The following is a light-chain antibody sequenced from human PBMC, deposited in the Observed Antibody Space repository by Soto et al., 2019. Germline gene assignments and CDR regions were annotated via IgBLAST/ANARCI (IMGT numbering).Light chain of an antibody. Sequence: EIVMTQSPATLSVSPGERATLSCRASQSVSSNLAWYQQKPGQAPRLLIYGASTRDTGVPTRFSGSGSGTEFTLTITNLQSEDFAVYYCQQYNNWPPWTFGQGTKVDIK. CDR2: GAS. J-gene: IGKJ1*01. V-gene: IGKV3D-15*01. CDR1: QSVSSN. CDR3: QQYNNWPPWT.